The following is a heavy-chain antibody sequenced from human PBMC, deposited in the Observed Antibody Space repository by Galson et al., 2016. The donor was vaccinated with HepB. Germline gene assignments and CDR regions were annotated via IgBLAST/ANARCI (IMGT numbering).Heavy chain of an antibody. CDR3: AKGWVEWLVQDHFDH. Sequence: SLRLSCAASGFTFNKYGMHWVRQAPDKGLEWVAVISYDGRNEYYGDSVKGRFTISRDNSKSSVYLQINSLRAEDTAVYYCAKGWVEWLVQDHFDHWGQGTLVTVS. J-gene: IGHJ4*02. V-gene: IGHV3-30*18. CDR2: ISYDGRNE. D-gene: IGHD6-19*01. CDR1: GFTFNKYG.